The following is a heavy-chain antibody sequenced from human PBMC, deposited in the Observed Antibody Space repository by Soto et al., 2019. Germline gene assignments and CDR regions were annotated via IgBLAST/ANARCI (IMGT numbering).Heavy chain of an antibody. J-gene: IGHJ6*02. D-gene: IGHD5-12*01. CDR3: ASDFRLGYASYYYYGMDV. Sequence: SETPSLTCTVSGGSISSYYWSWIRQPPGKGLEWIGYIYYSGSTNYNPSLKSRVTISVDTSKNQFSLKLSSVTAADTAVYYCASDFRLGYASYYYYGMDVRGQGTMVTVSS. V-gene: IGHV4-59*01. CDR2: IYYSGST. CDR1: GGSISSYY.